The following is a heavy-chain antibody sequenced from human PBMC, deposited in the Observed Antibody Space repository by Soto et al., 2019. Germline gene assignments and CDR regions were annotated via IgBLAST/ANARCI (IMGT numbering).Heavy chain of an antibody. D-gene: IGHD3-22*01. CDR3: AKAGSNMIVVVDFDY. CDR2: ISWDGGST. CDR1: GFTFDDYT. Sequence: EVQLVESGGVVVQPGGSLRLSCAASGFTFDDYTMHWVRQAPGKGLEWVSLISWDGGSTYYAYSVKGRFTISRDNSKHSLYLQMNSLRTEDTAWYYCAKAGSNMIVVVDFDYWGQGTLVTVSS. V-gene: IGHV3-43*01. J-gene: IGHJ4*02.